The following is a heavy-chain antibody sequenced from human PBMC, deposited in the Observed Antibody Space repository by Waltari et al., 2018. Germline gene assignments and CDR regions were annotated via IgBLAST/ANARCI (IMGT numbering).Heavy chain of an antibody. V-gene: IGHV3-33*06. CDR3: AKDAFGNTYLDY. D-gene: IGHD3-10*01. CDR2: VWFDGSQQ. CDR1: GFTFSNFG. Sequence: QVQLVESGGGVVQPGRSLRLSCAASGFTFSNFGMHWVRQAPGKGVGWVALVWFDGSQQYYADSGRGRFTISRDNSKRVLYLDMGSLRADDTAIYYCAKDAFGNTYLDYWGQGTLVTVSS. J-gene: IGHJ4*02.